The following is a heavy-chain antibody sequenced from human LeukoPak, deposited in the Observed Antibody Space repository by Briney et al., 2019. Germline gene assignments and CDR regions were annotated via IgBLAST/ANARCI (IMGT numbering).Heavy chain of an antibody. CDR2: IIPIFGTA. Sequence: SVKVSCKASGGTFSSYAISWVRQAPGQGLECMGGIIPIFGTANYAQKIQGRVTITTDESTSTAYMELSSLRSEDTAVYYCARSRIAALPGGYSSSWYDYWGQGTLVTVSS. D-gene: IGHD6-13*01. V-gene: IGHV1-69*05. CDR3: ARSRIAALPGGYSSSWYDY. CDR1: GGTFSSYA. J-gene: IGHJ4*02.